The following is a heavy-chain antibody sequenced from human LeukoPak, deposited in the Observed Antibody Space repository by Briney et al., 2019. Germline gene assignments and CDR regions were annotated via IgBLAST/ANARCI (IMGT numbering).Heavy chain of an antibody. D-gene: IGHD1-7*01. J-gene: IGHJ3*02. CDR3: ARDLWWNYNDAFDI. CDR2: IYSGDST. CDR1: GFTVSNNY. V-gene: IGHV3-66*01. Sequence: GGSLRLSCAASGFTVSNNYMSWVRQAPGKGLEWVSVIYSGDSTHYADSVKGRFSISRDNSKNTLYLQMNSLRAEDTAVYYCARDLWWNYNDAFDIWGQGTMVSVSS.